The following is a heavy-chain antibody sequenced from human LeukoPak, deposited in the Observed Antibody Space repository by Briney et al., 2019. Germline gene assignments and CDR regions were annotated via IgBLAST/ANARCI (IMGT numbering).Heavy chain of an antibody. J-gene: IGHJ4*02. CDR2: INSDGSTT. D-gene: IGHD6-13*01. CDR1: GFTFSGYW. V-gene: IGHV3-74*01. CDR3: ARGIAAAVFDY. Sequence: PGGSLRLSCAASGFTFSGYWMHWVRQAPGTGLVWVSVINSDGSTTRYADSVRGRFTISRDNAKNTLYLQMNSLRAEDTAVYYCARGIAAAVFDYWGQGTLVTVSS.